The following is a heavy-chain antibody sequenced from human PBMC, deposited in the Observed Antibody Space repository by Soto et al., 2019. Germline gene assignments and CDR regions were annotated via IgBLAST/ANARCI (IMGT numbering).Heavy chain of an antibody. D-gene: IGHD2-2*01. CDR1: GGSINSGNYY. Sequence: SETLSLTCSVSGGSINSGNYYWSWIGQHPGKGLEWIGYISYSGSAHYNPSLRSRVFISVDTSRNQFSLKLSSVTAADTAVYYCARRRCTTTTCFDPWGQGTLVTVSS. CDR2: ISYSGSA. CDR3: ARRRCTTTTCFDP. V-gene: IGHV4-31*03. J-gene: IGHJ5*02.